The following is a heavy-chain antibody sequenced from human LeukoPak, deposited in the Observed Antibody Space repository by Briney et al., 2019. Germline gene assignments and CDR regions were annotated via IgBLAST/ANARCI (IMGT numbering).Heavy chain of an antibody. CDR1: GFTFSSYA. CDR2: ISGSGGST. Sequence: AGGSLRLSCAASGFTFSSYAMSWVRQAPGKGLEWVSAISGSGGSTYYADSVKGRFTISRDNSKNTPYLQMNSLRAEDTAVYYCAKSDDYSNYYRYYYYGMDVWGQGTTVTVSS. J-gene: IGHJ6*02. D-gene: IGHD4-4*01. CDR3: AKSDDYSNYYRYYYYGMDV. V-gene: IGHV3-23*01.